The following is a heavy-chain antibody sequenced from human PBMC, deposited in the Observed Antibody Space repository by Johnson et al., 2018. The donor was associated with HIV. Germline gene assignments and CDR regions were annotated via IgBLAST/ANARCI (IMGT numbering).Heavy chain of an antibody. CDR3: ARVLWFGELFSRAFDI. D-gene: IGHD3-10*01. CDR2: ISSTGITI. Sequence: QMQLVESGGGLVKPGGSLRLSCAASGFTFSDYSMSWIRQAPGKGLEWVSYISSTGITIYYADSVRGRFTISRDNAKNSLYLQMNSLRAEDTAGYSCARVLWFGELFSRAFDIWGQGTMVTVSS. CDR1: GFTFSDYS. J-gene: IGHJ3*02. V-gene: IGHV3-11*04.